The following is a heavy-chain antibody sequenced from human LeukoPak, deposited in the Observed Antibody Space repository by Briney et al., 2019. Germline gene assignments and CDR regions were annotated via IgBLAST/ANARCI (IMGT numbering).Heavy chain of an antibody. Sequence: GRSLRPSCAPSGFTFTSYGMRWVRPAPGKGLEWVAFIRYDGSNKYYANSVKGRFTISRDNSKNTLYLQMNSLRAEDTAVYYCANSLYGSGSYYLGTNQIDYWGQGTLVTVSS. D-gene: IGHD3-10*01. J-gene: IGHJ4*02. CDR2: IRYDGSNK. V-gene: IGHV3-30*02. CDR1: GFTFTSYG. CDR3: ANSLYGSGSYYLGTNQIDY.